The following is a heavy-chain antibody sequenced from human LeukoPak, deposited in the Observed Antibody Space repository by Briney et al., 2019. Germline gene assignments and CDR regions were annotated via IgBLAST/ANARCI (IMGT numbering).Heavy chain of an antibody. CDR1: GYSFTSYW. CDR3: ARFTETMIVVVNAFDI. CDR2: IYPGDSDT. Sequence: NHGESLKISCKGSGYSFTSYWIGWVRQMPGKGLEWMGIIYPGDSDTRYSPSFQGQVTISADKSISTAYLQWSSLKASDTAMYYCARFTETMIVVVNAFDIWGQGTMVTVSS. J-gene: IGHJ3*02. D-gene: IGHD3-22*01. V-gene: IGHV5-51*01.